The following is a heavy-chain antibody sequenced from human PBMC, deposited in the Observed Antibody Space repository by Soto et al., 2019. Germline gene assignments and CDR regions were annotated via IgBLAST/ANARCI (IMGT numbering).Heavy chain of an antibody. J-gene: IGHJ6*02. CDR2: ISYDGSNK. Sequence: GGSLRLSCAASGFTFSSYGMHWVRQAPGKGLEWVAVISYDGSNKYYADSVKGRFTISRDNSKNTLYLQMNSLRAEDTAVYYCAKSPPVLKLWNSFMAGMDVWGQGTTVTVSS. CDR1: GFTFSSYG. V-gene: IGHV3-30*18. D-gene: IGHD1-7*01. CDR3: AKSPPVLKLWNSFMAGMDV.